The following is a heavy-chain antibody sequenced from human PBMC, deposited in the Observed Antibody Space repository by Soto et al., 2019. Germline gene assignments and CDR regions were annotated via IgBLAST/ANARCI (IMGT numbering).Heavy chain of an antibody. J-gene: IGHJ4*02. CDR2: IRSKANSYAT. CDR3: TLAGATGY. Sequence: GGSLRLSCAASVVTFSGSAMHRVRQASGKGLEWVGRIRSKANSYATAYAASVKGRFTISRDDSKNTAYLQMNSLKTEYTAVYYCTLAGATGYWGQGTLVTVSS. V-gene: IGHV3-73*01. D-gene: IGHD1-26*01. CDR1: VVTFSGSA.